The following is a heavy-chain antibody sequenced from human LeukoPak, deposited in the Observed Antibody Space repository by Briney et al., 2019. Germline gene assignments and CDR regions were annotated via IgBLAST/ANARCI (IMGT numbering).Heavy chain of an antibody. V-gene: IGHV4-34*01. CDR2: INYTGST. CDR3: ARVAGYLPTRWFDP. D-gene: IGHD6-25*01. Sequence: SETLSLTCAVYGGSSSGFYWSWIRHVPGKGLEWIGEINYTGSTSYNPSLKSRVTISVDTSQNQFFLLLTSVTAADTAVYYCARVAGYLPTRWFDPWGQGTHVTVSS. J-gene: IGHJ5*02. CDR1: GGSSSGFY.